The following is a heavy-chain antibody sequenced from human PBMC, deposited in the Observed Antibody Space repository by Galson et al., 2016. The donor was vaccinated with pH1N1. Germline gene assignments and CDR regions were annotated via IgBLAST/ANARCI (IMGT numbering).Heavy chain of an antibody. D-gene: IGHD2-2*01. CDR3: HTSSSRPGSFHC. Sequence: LRLSCAASEVTLNRYGMHWVRQAPGKGLQWVAFIQYDGSNKYYTDSVKGRFTTSRDNSKNTVYLQMNSLRAEDTAVYYCHTSSSRPGSFHCGGQGTLVTVSS. V-gene: IGHV3-30*02. CDR1: EVTLNRYG. J-gene: IGHJ4*02. CDR2: IQYDGSNK.